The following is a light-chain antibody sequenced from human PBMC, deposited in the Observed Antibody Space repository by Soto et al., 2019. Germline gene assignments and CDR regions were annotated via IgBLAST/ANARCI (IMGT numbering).Light chain of an antibody. CDR3: QSYDTSVSGARV. Sequence: QSALTQPRSVSGSPGQSVTFSCTGTSSDVGGYNYVSWYQQHPGKAPKVVIYDVTKRPSGVPDRISGSKSGTSASLTITGLQAEDEADYYCQSYDTSVSGARVFGGGTKLTVL. CDR1: SSDVGGYNY. V-gene: IGLV2-11*01. CDR2: DVT. J-gene: IGLJ3*02.